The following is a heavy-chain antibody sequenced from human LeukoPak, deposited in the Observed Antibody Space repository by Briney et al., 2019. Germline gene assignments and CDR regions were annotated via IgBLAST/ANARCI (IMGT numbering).Heavy chain of an antibody. Sequence: PGGSLRLSCAASGFIFSNDAMHWVRQAPGNGLEWEAFIWFDGSHKHYADSVKGRFTISRDNSEDTLYLQMNSLRAEETAVYYCVRDPSGSGFAFDSWGQGALVTVSS. CDR3: VRDPSGSGFAFDS. J-gene: IGHJ4*02. D-gene: IGHD1-1*01. CDR2: IWFDGSHK. CDR1: GFIFSNDA. V-gene: IGHV3-33*01.